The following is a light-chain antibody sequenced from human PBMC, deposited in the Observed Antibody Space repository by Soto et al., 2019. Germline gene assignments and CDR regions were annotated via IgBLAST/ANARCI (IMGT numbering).Light chain of an antibody. CDR3: LLSYNAARV. Sequence: QAVVTQEPSLTVSPGGTVTLTCGSSTGAVTSNHHPYWFQQKAGQAPRTLIYDTSTKHSWTPARFSGSLLGDKAALPLSGAQPEDEAQYYCLLSYNAARVFGGGTKLTVL. CDR2: DTS. CDR1: TGAVTSNHH. J-gene: IGLJ2*01. V-gene: IGLV7-46*01.